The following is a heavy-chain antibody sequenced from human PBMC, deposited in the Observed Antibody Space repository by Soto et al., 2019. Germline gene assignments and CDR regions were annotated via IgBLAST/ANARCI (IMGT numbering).Heavy chain of an antibody. V-gene: IGHV3-30*03. CDR2: ISYDGSNK. Sequence: QVQLVESGGGVVQPGRSLRLSCAASGFTFSSYGMHWVRQAPGKGLEWGAVISYDGSNKYYADSVKGRFTISRDNSKNTLYLQMNSLRAEDTAVYYCAMKSIAARPISDYYYYGMDVWGQGTTVTVSS. D-gene: IGHD6-6*01. CDR3: AMKSIAARPISDYYYYGMDV. CDR1: GFTFSSYG. J-gene: IGHJ6*02.